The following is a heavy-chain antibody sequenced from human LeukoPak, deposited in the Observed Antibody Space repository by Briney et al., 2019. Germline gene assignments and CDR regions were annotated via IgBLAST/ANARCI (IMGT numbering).Heavy chain of an antibody. V-gene: IGHV3-30*03. Sequence: GGSLRLSCAASGFTFSNYAMSWVRQAPGKGLEWVAVISPDGSGKNYVDSVEGRFTISRDNSKNTLYVQMNSLRAEDTAVYFCARGYDSNLDYYYYMDVWGKGTTVTVSS. CDR1: GFTFSNYA. D-gene: IGHD3-16*01. CDR2: ISPDGSGK. J-gene: IGHJ6*03. CDR3: ARGYDSNLDYYYYMDV.